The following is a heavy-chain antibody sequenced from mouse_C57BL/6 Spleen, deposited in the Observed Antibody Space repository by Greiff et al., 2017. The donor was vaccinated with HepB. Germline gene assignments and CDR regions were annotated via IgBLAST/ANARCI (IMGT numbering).Heavy chain of an antibody. D-gene: IGHD1-1*01. Sequence: VQLQQSGAELARPGASVKMSCKASGYTFTSYTMHWVKQRPGQGLEWIGYINPSSGYTKYKQKFKDKATLTADKSSSPADMQRSSLTSEDSAVYYCARGYYGSSSYFDDWGQGTTLTVSS. CDR1: GYTFTSYT. CDR2: INPSSGYT. V-gene: IGHV1-4*01. J-gene: IGHJ2*01. CDR3: ARGYYGSSSYFDD.